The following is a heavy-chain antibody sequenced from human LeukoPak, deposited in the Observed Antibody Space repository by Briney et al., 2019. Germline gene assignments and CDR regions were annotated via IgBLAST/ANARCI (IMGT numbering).Heavy chain of an antibody. D-gene: IGHD6-13*01. Sequence: ASVKVSCKASGGTFSSYAISWVRQAPGQGLEWMGGIIPIFGTANYAQKFQGRVTITTDESTSTAYMELSSLRSEDTAVYYCARGSSWYQTNFDYWGQGTLVTVSS. J-gene: IGHJ4*02. CDR1: GGTFSSYA. CDR3: ARGSSWYQTNFDY. V-gene: IGHV1-69*05. CDR2: IIPIFGTA.